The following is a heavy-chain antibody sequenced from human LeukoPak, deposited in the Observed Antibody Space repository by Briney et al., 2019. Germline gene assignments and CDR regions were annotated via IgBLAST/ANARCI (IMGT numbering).Heavy chain of an antibody. CDR1: GGSISSSSYY. D-gene: IGHD2-2*01. J-gene: IGHJ5*02. CDR3: ARGHIVVVPAATGGYNWFDP. V-gene: IGHV4-31*03. Sequence: SETLSLTCTVSGGSISSSSYYWGWIRQHPGKGLEWIGYIYYSGSTYYNPSLKSRVTISVDTSKNQFSLKLSSVTAADTAVYYCARGHIVVVPAATGGYNWFDPWGQGTLVTVSS. CDR2: IYYSGST.